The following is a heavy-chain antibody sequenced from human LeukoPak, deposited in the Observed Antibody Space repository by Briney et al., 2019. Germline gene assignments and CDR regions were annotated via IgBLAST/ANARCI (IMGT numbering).Heavy chain of an antibody. D-gene: IGHD3-10*01. CDR2: ISGNGGTT. V-gene: IGHV3-23*01. J-gene: IGHJ4*02. CDR1: GFTFSSYA. CDR3: AKPRDYYGPFAY. Sequence: GGSLRLSCATSGFTFSSYAMSWVRQAPGKGLEWVSAISGNGGTTYYADSVKGRFTISRDNSKNTLYLQMNSLRAEDTAVYYCAKPRDYYGPFAYWGQGTLVTVSS.